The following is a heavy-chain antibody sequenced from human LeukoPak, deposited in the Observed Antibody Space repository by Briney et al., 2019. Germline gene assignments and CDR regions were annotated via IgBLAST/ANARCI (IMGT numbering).Heavy chain of an antibody. CDR2: LLHSGTP. D-gene: IGHD6-13*01. CDR1: GGSISSYY. Sequence: PSETLSLTCTVSGGSISSYYWSWIRQPPGKGLEWIGYLLHSGTPRYNPSLKSRVTISADMSKNQFFLTLNSTTAADTAVYFCARRRGWKQQLVYFDYWGQGTLATVSS. CDR3: ARRRGWKQQLVYFDY. J-gene: IGHJ4*02. V-gene: IGHV4-59*08.